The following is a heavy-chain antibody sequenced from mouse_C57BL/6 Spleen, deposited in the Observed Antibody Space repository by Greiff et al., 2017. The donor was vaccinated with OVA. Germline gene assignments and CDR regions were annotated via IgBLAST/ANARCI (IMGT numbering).Heavy chain of an antibody. CDR3: AIGIYDGYHSEFAY. J-gene: IGHJ3*01. CDR2: IHPYDSDT. Sequence: QVQLPQPGAELVQPGASVKVSCKASGYTFTSYWMRWVKQRPGQGLEWIGRIHPYDSDTNYNQKFKGKATLTVDKSSSTAYMQLSSLTSEDSAVYYCAIGIYDGYHSEFAYWGQGTLVTVSA. CDR1: GYTFTSYW. V-gene: IGHV1-74*01. D-gene: IGHD2-3*01.